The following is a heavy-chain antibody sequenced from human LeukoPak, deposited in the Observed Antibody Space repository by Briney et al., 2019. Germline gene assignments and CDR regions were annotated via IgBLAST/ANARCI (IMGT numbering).Heavy chain of an antibody. Sequence: SETLSLTCAAYGGSFSGYLWNWTRQPPGKGLEWIGEINHSGSTNYNPSLKSRVTISVDTSKNQFSLKLSSVTAADTAVYYCARYYSNYLFDYWGQGTLVTVSS. CDR2: INHSGST. CDR3: ARYYSNYLFDY. D-gene: IGHD4-11*01. V-gene: IGHV4-34*01. CDR1: GGSFSGYL. J-gene: IGHJ4*02.